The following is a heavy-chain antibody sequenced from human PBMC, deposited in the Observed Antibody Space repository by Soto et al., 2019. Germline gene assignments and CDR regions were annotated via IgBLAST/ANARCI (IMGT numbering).Heavy chain of an antibody. CDR2: IHGTRSII. CDR1: GCTFSSHA. V-gene: IGHV3-48*02. Sequence: ESGGGLVQPGGSLKLSCAVSGCTFSSHAMNWVRQAPGKGLEWVAYIHGTRSIIYYADSVKGRFTISRDNAKNSLYLQMDSLRDEDTALYYCARDARNADYDYWGQGTLVTVSS. J-gene: IGHJ4*02. D-gene: IGHD3-16*01. CDR3: ARDARNADYDY.